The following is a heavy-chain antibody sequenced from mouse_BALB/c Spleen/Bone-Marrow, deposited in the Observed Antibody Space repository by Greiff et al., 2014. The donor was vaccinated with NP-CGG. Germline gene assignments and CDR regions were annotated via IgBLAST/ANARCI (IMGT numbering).Heavy chain of an antibody. J-gene: IGHJ3*01. CDR2: INVNNGGT. CDR3: VTGTAWFTY. Sequence: VQLQQSGPELVKPGASVKITCKASGYTFTDYIMDWVRLSHGKSLEWIGDINVNNGGTIYSQKFKGKATLTVDKSSSTAYMELRSLTSEDTAVYYCVTGTAWFTYWCQGTLVTVST. CDR1: GYTFTDYI. D-gene: IGHD4-1*01. V-gene: IGHV1-18*01.